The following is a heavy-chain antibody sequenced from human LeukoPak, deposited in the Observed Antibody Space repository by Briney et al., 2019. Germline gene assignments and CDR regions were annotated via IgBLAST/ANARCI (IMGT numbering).Heavy chain of an antibody. V-gene: IGHV3-21*01. Sequence: GGSLRLSCAASGFNFSSYSMNWVRQALGKGLEWVSPISRSSSYIYYADSVKGRFTISRDNAKNSLYLQMNSLRAEDTAIYYCARDRPSRRPGMVGEYWGQGTLVTVSS. CDR3: ARDRPSRRPGMVGEY. CDR1: GFNFSSYS. D-gene: IGHD5-18*01. J-gene: IGHJ4*02. CDR2: ISRSSSYI.